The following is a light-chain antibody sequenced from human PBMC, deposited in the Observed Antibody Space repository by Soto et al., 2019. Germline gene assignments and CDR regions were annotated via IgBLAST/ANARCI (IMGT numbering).Light chain of an antibody. CDR1: QSLDNW. CDR3: RQAKSFPYT. CDR2: AAY. V-gene: IGKV1-12*01. J-gene: IGKJ2*01. Sequence: DIQMTQSPSSVSASVGDTVTISCRASQSLDNWLAWYQQKPGNAPRLLIYAAYTWENGVPSRFSGSGSGSDFTLTISSLQPEDFATYYCRQAKSFPYTFGQGTKVEI.